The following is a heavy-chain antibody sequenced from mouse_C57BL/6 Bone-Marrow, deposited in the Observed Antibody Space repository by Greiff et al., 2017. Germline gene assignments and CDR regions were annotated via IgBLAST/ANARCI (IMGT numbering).Heavy chain of an antibody. D-gene: IGHD2-13*01. CDR3: VGQHCDDSWFAY. CDR1: GFSFNTYA. CDR2: IRSKSNNYAT. Sequence: EVQGVESGGGLVQPKGSLKLSCAASGFSFNTYAMNWVRQAPGKGLEWVARIRSKSNNYATYYADSVKDRFTIARDDSEGMLYLQMNNLKTEDKAMYYCVGQHCDDSWFAYWGQGTLVTVSA. J-gene: IGHJ3*01. V-gene: IGHV10-1*01.